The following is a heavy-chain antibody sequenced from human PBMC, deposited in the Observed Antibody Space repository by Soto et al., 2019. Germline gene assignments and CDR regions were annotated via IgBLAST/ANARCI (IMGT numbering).Heavy chain of an antibody. Sequence: QVQLQESGPRLVKPSQTLSLTCSVSGASILSGRYYWSWIRQSPGRGLEWIGYIYYTGTIHYNPAVKSLVSILLDNSKYQFSLTLTSVTAADTAIYYCATVLHDYGTNWVDSWGQGTQVTVSS. CDR1: GASILSGRYY. D-gene: IGHD3-16*01. V-gene: IGHV4-30-4*01. J-gene: IGHJ5*01. CDR2: IYYTGTI. CDR3: ATVLHDYGTNWVDS.